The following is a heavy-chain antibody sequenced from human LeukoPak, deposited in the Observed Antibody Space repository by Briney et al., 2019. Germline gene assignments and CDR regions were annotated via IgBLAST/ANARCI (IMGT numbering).Heavy chain of an antibody. CDR3: ARHAIFGVMVDY. V-gene: IGHV4-59*08. J-gene: IGHJ4*02. CDR1: GGSISSYY. CDR2: IYYSGST. Sequence: SETLSLTCTVSGGSISSYYWSWIRQPPGKGLEWIGYIYYSGSTNYNPSLKSRVTISVDTSKNQFSLKLSSVTAADTAVYYCARHAIFGVMVDYWGQGTLVTVSS. D-gene: IGHD3-3*01.